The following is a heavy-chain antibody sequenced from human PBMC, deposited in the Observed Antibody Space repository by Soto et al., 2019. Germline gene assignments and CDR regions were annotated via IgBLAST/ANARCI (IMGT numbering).Heavy chain of an antibody. CDR2: IDWDDDK. CDR1: GFSLSTSGMC. J-gene: IGHJ6*02. CDR3: ARIRSSSGKVYYYYYYGMDV. D-gene: IGHD6-6*01. V-gene: IGHV2-70*01. Sequence: SGPTLVNPTQTLTLTCTFSGFSLSTSGMCVSWIRQPPGKALEWLALIDWDDDKYYSTSLKTRLTISKDTSKNQVVLTMTNMDPVDTATYYCARIRSSSGKVYYYYYYGMDVWGQGTTVTVSS.